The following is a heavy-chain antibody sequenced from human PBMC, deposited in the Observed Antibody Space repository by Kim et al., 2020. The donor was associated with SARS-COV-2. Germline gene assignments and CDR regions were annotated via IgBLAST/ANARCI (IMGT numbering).Heavy chain of an antibody. CDR3: ARDRLQTGENWFDP. D-gene: IGHD7-27*01. V-gene: IGHV3-21*01. CDR2: ISSSSSYI. CDR1: GFTFSSYS. Sequence: GGSLRLSCAASGFTFSSYSMNWVRQAPGKGLEWVSSISSSSSYIYYADSVKGRFTISRDNAKNSLYLQMNSLRAEDTAVYYCARDRLQTGENWFDPWGQGTLVTVSS. J-gene: IGHJ5*02.